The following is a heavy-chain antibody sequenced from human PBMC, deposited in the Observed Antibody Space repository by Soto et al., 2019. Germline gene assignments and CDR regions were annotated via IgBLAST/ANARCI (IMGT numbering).Heavy chain of an antibody. CDR3: AHSRWVYCSTTSCPYYFDY. Sequence: GPTLVNPTQTLTLTCTFSGFSLSTSGVRVGWIRQPPGKALEWLALIYWDDDKRYSPSLKSRLTITKDTSKNQVVLTMTNMDPVDTATYYCAHSRWVYCSTTSCPYYFDYWGQGTLVTVSS. CDR2: IYWDDDK. J-gene: IGHJ4*02. CDR1: GFSLSTSGVR. V-gene: IGHV2-5*02. D-gene: IGHD2-2*01.